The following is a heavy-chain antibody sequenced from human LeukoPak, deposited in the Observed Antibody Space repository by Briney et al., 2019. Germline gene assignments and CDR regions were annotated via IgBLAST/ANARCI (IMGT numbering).Heavy chain of an antibody. CDR1: GFTLSDHY. J-gene: IGHJ5*02. CDR2: ISTFSRYT. Sequence: GESLKISCAASGFTLSDHYMSWIRQAPGKGLEWVSYISTFSRYTSYADSVKGRFTISRDNAKNSLYLQMNSLRADDTAVYFCARGGLSAAGTFDPWGQGTMVTVSS. D-gene: IGHD6-13*01. CDR3: ARGGLSAAGTFDP. V-gene: IGHV3-11*06.